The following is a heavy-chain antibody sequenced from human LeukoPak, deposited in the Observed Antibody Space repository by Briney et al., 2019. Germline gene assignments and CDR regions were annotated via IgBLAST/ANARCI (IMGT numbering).Heavy chain of an antibody. Sequence: ASVKVSCKASGYTFTSYYMHWVRQAPGQGLEWMGIINPSGGSTSYAQKFQGRVTMTRDTSTSTVYMELSSLRSEDTAVYYCARESHPYDSSGYYYPWGQGTLVTVSS. J-gene: IGHJ5*02. CDR3: ARESHPYDSSGYYYP. CDR1: GYTFTSYY. V-gene: IGHV1-46*01. CDR2: INPSGGST. D-gene: IGHD3-22*01.